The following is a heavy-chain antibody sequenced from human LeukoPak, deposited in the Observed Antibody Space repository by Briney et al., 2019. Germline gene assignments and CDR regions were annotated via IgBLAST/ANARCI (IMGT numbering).Heavy chain of an antibody. Sequence: ASVKVSCKASGYTFTGYYMHWVRQAPGQGLEWMGWINPNSGGTNYAQKLQGRVTMTRDTSISTAYMELSRLRSDDTAVYYCARGGTHYGGNSFYYFDYWGQGTLVTVSS. D-gene: IGHD2-21*02. J-gene: IGHJ4*02. V-gene: IGHV1-2*02. CDR3: ARGGTHYGGNSFYYFDY. CDR2: INPNSGGT. CDR1: GYTFTGYY.